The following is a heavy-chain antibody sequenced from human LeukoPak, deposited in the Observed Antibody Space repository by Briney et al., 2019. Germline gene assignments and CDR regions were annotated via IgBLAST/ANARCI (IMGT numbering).Heavy chain of an antibody. V-gene: IGHV3-33*06. CDR3: AKGNGNYYYYMDV. D-gene: IGHD2-8*01. CDR2: IWYDGSNK. Sequence: GGSLRLSCAASGFTFSSYGMHWVRQAPGKGLEWVAVIWYDGSNKDYADSVKGRFTISRDNSKNTLYLQMDSLRVEDTAVYYCAKGNGNYYYYMDVWGKGTTVTVSS. J-gene: IGHJ6*03. CDR1: GFTFSSYG.